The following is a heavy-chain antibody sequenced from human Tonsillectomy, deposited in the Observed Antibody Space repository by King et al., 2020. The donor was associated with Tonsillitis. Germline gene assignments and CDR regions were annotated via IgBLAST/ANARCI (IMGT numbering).Heavy chain of an antibody. CDR1: GASISNYY. CDR2: IHTSGNS. V-gene: IGHV4-4*07. J-gene: IGHJ3*02. D-gene: IGHD3-22*01. Sequence: VQLQESGPGLVKPSETLSLICTVSGASISNYYWSWIRQSAGKGLQYIGRIHTSGNSNYNPSLNSRVTMSVDTPKNQFSLMLTSVTAADTAMYYCARTLLPAERGAFDIWGQGTMVSVSS. CDR3: ARTLLPAERGAFDI.